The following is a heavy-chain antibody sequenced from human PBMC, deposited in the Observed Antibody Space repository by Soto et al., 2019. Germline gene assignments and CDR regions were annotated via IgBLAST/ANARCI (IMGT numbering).Heavy chain of an antibody. Sequence: DVQLVESGGGLAQPGGSLRLSCAASGFTFSSYSINWVRQAPGKGLEWISYISSSGRTIDYADSVKGRFSISRDNAKNALFLQMKSLRADDTAVYYCARNFFCGGDCYLYYYDYWGQGTLVTVSS. CDR3: ARNFFCGGDCYLYYYDY. D-gene: IGHD2-21*01. J-gene: IGHJ4*02. V-gene: IGHV3-48*01. CDR1: GFTFSSYS. CDR2: ISSSGRTI.